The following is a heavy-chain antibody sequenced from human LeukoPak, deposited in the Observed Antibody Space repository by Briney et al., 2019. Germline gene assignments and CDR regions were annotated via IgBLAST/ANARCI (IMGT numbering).Heavy chain of an antibody. D-gene: IGHD3-3*01. V-gene: IGHV4-59*01. CDR1: GGSISSYY. CDR3: ASSYYEFWSGGLVYFDY. J-gene: IGHJ4*02. CDR2: IYYSGST. Sequence: SETLSLTCTVSGGSISSYYWSWIRQPPGKGLEWIGYIYYSGSTNYNPSLKSRVTISVDTSKNQFSLKLSSVTAADTAVYYCASSYYEFWSGGLVYFDYWGQGTLVTVSS.